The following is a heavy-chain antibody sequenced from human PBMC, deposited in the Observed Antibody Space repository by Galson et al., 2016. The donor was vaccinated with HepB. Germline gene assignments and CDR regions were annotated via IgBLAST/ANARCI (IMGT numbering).Heavy chain of an antibody. CDR3: ARDKSFYYYGMDV. CDR2: ISYHGSDK. J-gene: IGHJ6*02. CDR1: GFAFSGSA. Sequence: SCAASGFAFSGSAMHWVRQAPGKGLEWVAAISYHGSDKYYADSVKGRVTISRDNSNNTLYLQMTSLSPEDAAVYYCARDKSFYYYGMDVWGQGTTVTVSS. V-gene: IGHV3-30-3*01.